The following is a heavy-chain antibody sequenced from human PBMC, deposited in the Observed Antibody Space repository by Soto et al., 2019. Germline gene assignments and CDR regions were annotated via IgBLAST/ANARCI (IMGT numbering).Heavy chain of an antibody. CDR3: TRGPRPDVIGAARWFDP. CDR2: IDPYNGNT. J-gene: IGHJ5*02. V-gene: IGHV1-18*01. CDR1: GYTFTSYG. D-gene: IGHD6-25*01. Sequence: QLQLVQSGAEVKMPGASVKVSCKASGYTFTSYGISWVRQAPGQGLEWMGCIDPYNGNTNYTQKVQGRVTMTTETSTDTDNKELRNQHTDDRAIYYCTRGPRPDVIGAARWFDPWGQGTLVNVVS.